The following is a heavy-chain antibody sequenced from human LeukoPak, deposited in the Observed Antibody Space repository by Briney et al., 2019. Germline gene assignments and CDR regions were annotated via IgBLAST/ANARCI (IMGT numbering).Heavy chain of an antibody. D-gene: IGHD2-2*01. Sequence: SETLSLTCTVSGGSISSSSYYWGWIRQPPGKGLEWIGSIYYSGGTYYNPSLKSRVTISVDTSKNQLSLKVNSVTAADTAMYYCVKSNSRYQPWTLDIWGRGTMVTVSS. CDR3: VKSNSRYQPWTLDI. CDR1: GGSISSSSYY. V-gene: IGHV4-39*07. J-gene: IGHJ3*02. CDR2: IYYSGGT.